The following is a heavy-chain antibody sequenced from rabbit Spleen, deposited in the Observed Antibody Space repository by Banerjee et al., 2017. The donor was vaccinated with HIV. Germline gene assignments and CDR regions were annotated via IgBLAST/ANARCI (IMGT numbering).Heavy chain of an antibody. Sequence: QSLEESGGGLVQPEGSLTLTCKASGFSFNSDYEMCWVRQAPGKGLESITFNNTDSGSTYYARWTKGPFTISKGASTTVTLRMTRLTAADTATYFCARDLAGVIGWNFSLWGPGTLVTVS. D-gene: IGHD4-1*01. V-gene: IGHV1S40*01. CDR1: GFSFNSDYE. CDR3: ARDLAGVIGWNFSL. CDR2: NNTDSGST. J-gene: IGHJ4*01.